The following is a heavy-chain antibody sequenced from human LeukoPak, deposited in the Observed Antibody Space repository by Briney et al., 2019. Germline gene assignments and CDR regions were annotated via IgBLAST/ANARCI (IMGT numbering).Heavy chain of an antibody. CDR3: AGRRNFPY. V-gene: IGHV4/OR15-8*02. CDR1: GDSNDDINTCCW. J-gene: IGHJ4*02. D-gene: IGHD3-16*01. Sequence: SETLSLTCDVSGDSNDDINTCCWWTWVRQSPGKGLEWIGEVSHSGDTNYNPSLKSRVAISLDKSKKQFSLRANFVTAADTAVYYCAGRRNFPYWGQGLLVTVSS. CDR2: VSHSGDT.